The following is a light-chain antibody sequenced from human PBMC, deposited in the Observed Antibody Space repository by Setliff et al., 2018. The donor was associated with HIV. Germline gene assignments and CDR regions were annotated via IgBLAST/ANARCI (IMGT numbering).Light chain of an antibody. CDR2: GNS. CDR3: QSYDSSLSGAYV. V-gene: IGLV1-40*01. CDR1: SSNIGAGYD. Sequence: QSVLTQPPSVSGAPGQRVTISCTGSSSNIGAGYDVHWYQQLPGTAPKILIYGNSNRPSGVPDRFSGSKSGTSASLAITGLQAEDEADYYCQSYDSSLSGAYVFGTWTKVTVL. J-gene: IGLJ1*01.